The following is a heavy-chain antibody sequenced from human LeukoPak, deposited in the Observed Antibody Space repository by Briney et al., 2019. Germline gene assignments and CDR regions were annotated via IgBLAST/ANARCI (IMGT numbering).Heavy chain of an antibody. CDR3: AKELAPTRYSSGWLR. D-gene: IGHD6-19*01. Sequence: GGSLRLSCAASGFTFSSYGMHWVRQAPGKGLEWVAFIRYDGSNKYYADSVKGRFTISRDNSKNTLYLQMNSLRAEDTAVYYCAKELAPTRYSSGWLRWGQGTLVTVSS. J-gene: IGHJ4*02. CDR1: GFTFSSYG. CDR2: IRYDGSNK. V-gene: IGHV3-30*02.